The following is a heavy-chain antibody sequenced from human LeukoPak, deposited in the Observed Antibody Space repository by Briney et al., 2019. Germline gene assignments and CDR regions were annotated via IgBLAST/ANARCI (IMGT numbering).Heavy chain of an antibody. D-gene: IGHD3-3*01. CDR1: GFTFDDYG. J-gene: IGHJ3*02. Sequence: PWGSLRLSCAASGFTFDDYGMSWVRQAPGKGLEWVSGINWNGGSTGYADSVKGRFTISRDNAKNSLYLQMNSLRAEDTALYHCARALYYDFWSGSPDDAFDIWGQGTMVTVSS. CDR3: ARALYYDFWSGSPDDAFDI. CDR2: INWNGGST. V-gene: IGHV3-20*01.